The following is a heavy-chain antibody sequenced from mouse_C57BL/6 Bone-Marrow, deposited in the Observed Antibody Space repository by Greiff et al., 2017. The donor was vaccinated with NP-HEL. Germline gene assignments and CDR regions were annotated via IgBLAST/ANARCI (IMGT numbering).Heavy chain of an antibody. V-gene: IGHV1-54*01. J-gene: IGHJ2*01. CDR2: INPGSGGT. CDR3: AREGGVDY. Sequence: QVQLQQSGAELVRPGTSVKVSCKASGYAFTNYLIEWVKQRPGQGLEWIGVINPGSGGTNYNEKFKGKATLTEDKSSSTAYMQLSSLTAEDSAVYFCAREGGVDYWGQGTTLTVSS. CDR1: GYAFTNYL.